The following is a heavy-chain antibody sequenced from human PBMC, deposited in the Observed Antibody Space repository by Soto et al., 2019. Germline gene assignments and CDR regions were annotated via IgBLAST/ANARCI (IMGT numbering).Heavy chain of an antibody. V-gene: IGHV3-23*01. J-gene: IGHJ4*02. CDR3: AKPSAIAVVIAGRFDY. CDR1: GFTLSSYS. Sequence: GGSLRLSCGASGFTLSSYSMSWVRQAPGKWLECVSALSVSLGNTHYSDSVKGRFTISRDKPKNPLYLHMTTLPSEDTALYYCAKPSAIAVVIAGRFDYLGQGILVTVSS. CDR2: LSVSLGNT. D-gene: IGHD2-15*01.